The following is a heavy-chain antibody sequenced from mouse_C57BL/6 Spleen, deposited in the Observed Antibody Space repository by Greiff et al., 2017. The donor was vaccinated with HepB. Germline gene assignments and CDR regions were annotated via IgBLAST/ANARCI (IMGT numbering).Heavy chain of an antibody. CDR2: ILPGSGST. V-gene: IGHV1-9*01. J-gene: IGHJ4*01. D-gene: IGHD1-1*01. CDR3: ARYPNYYGSSLYAMDY. Sequence: VKLQESGAELMKPGASVKLSCKATGYTFTGYWIEWVKQRPGHGLEWIGEILPGSGSTNYNEKFKGKATFTADTSSNTAYMQLSSLTTEDSAIYYCARYPNYYGSSLYAMDYWGQGTSVTVSS. CDR1: GYTFTGYW.